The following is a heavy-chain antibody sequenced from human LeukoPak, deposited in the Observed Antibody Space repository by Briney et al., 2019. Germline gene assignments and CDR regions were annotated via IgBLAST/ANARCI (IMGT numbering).Heavy chain of an antibody. V-gene: IGHV4-59*01. CDR1: GVSISSYY. D-gene: IGHD6-19*01. J-gene: IGHJ3*02. CDR3: ARAVAGRVDAFDI. CDR2: IYYSGST. Sequence: PSETLSLTCPVSGVSISSYYWSWIRQPPGKGLEWIGYIYYSGSTNYNPSLKSRVTISVDTSKNQFSLKLSSVTAADTAVYYCARAVAGRVDAFDIWGQGTMVTVSS.